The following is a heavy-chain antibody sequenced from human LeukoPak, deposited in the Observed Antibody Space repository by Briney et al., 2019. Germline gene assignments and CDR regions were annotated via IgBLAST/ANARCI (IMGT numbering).Heavy chain of an antibody. CDR1: GFTFSSYA. CDR3: ARNKVTTLDGATTTTDYYGMDV. J-gene: IGHJ6*02. Sequence: PGGSLRLSCAASGFTFSSYAMHWVRQAPGKGLEWVAVISYDGSNKYYADSVKGRFTISRDNSKNTLYLQMNSLRAEDTAVYYCARNKVTTLDGATTTTDYYGMDVWGQGTTVTVSS. D-gene: IGHD4-17*01. V-gene: IGHV3-30-3*01. CDR2: ISYDGSNK.